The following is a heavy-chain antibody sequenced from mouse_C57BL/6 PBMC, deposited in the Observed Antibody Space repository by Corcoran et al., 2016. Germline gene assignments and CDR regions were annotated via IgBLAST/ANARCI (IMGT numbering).Heavy chain of an antibody. CDR1: GYSFTSYY. CDR3: ARGETWDYDGFAY. CDR2: IYPGSGNT. J-gene: IGHJ3*01. V-gene: IGHV1-66*01. Sequence: QVQLQQSGPELVKPGASVKISCKASGYSFTSYYIHWVKQRPGQGLEWIGWIYPGSGNTKYNEKFKGKATLTADTSSSTAYMQLSSLTSEASAVYYCARGETWDYDGFAYWGQGTLVTVSA. D-gene: IGHD2-4*01.